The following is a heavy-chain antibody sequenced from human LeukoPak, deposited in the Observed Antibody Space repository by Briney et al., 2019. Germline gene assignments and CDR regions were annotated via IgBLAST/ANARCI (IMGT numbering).Heavy chain of an antibody. CDR1: GFTFSSYA. CDR2: ISSNGGST. V-gene: IGHV3-64D*06. D-gene: IGHD3-3*01. CDR3: VKDLYRVNDFSIFDY. J-gene: IGHJ4*02. Sequence: PGGSLRLSCSASGFTFSSYAMHWVRQAQGKGLEYVSAISSNGGSTYYADSVKGRFTISRDNSKNTLYLQMSSLRAEDTAVYYCVKDLYRVNDFSIFDYWGQGTLVTVSS.